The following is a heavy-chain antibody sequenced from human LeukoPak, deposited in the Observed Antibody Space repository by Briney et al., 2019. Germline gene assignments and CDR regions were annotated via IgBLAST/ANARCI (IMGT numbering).Heavy chain of an antibody. Sequence: GASVKVSCKASGYTFTTYDINWVRQATGQGLEWMGWMNPDSGDTGYAQKFQGRVTMTRNTSITTAYMELSSLRSDDTAVYYCARGSKGYGSGTYFDHWGQGTLVTVSS. D-gene: IGHD3-10*01. CDR3: ARGSKGYGSGTYFDH. CDR1: GYTFTTYD. CDR2: MNPDSGDT. V-gene: IGHV1-8*01. J-gene: IGHJ4*02.